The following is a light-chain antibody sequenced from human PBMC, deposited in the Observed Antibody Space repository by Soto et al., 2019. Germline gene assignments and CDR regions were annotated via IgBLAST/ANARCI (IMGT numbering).Light chain of an antibody. CDR3: SSYTSITTFYV. CDR1: SSGVGGHNF. CDR2: DVT. V-gene: IGLV2-14*03. J-gene: IGLJ1*01. Sequence: QSALTQPASVSGSPGQSITIPCTGTSSGVGGHNFVSWYQHHPGKAPKLMIYDVTNRPSGVSDRFSGSKSGNTASLTISGLQAEDEADYFCSSYTSITTFYVFGTGTKVTVL.